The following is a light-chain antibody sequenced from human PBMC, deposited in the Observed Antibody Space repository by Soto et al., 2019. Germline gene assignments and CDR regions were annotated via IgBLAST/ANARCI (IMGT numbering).Light chain of an antibody. CDR2: DAS. Sequence: DIQMTQSPSTLSASVGDRVTITCRASQSISSWLAWYQQKLGRAPRLLIYDASSLESGVPSRFSGSGYGTEFTLTISSLQPDDFATYYCQQYNTYSSRTFGGGTKVEIX. CDR3: QQYNTYSSRT. J-gene: IGKJ4*01. CDR1: QSISSW. V-gene: IGKV1-5*01.